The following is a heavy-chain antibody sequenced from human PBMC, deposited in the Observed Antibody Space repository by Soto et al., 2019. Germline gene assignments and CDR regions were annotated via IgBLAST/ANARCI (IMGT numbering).Heavy chain of an antibody. J-gene: IGHJ5*02. V-gene: IGHV4-34*01. CDR2: INQFGAT. CDR3: ALARSFNSRRFDP. CDR1: CGSFSGFY. D-gene: IGHD3-3*01. Sequence: SETLSLTCAVSCGSFSGFYWTWIRQPPGKGLEWIGDINQFGATNYNPSLKSRVTISVESSKNQFSLELTSVTPADTAVYFCALARSFNSRRFDPWGQGTLVTVSS.